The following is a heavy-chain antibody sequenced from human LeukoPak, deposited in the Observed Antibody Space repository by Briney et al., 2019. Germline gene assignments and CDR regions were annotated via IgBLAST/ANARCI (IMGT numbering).Heavy chain of an antibody. D-gene: IGHD6-13*01. CDR2: IYYSGST. V-gene: IGHV4-30-4*01. J-gene: IGHJ5*02. CDR3: ARGGIAAANFDP. CDR1: GGSISSGDYY. Sequence: SETLSLTCTVSGGSISSGDYYWSWIRQPPGKGLEWIGYIYYSGSTYYNPSLKSRVTISVDTSKNQFSLKLSSVTAADTAVYYCARGGIAAANFDPWGQGTLVTVSS.